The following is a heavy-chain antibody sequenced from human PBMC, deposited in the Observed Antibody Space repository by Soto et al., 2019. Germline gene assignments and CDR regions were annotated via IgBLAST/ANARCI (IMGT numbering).Heavy chain of an antibody. J-gene: IGHJ6*02. Sequence: PGGSLRLSCAASKFTFSRYWMSWVRQAPGKGLEWVADIKKDGSGKDYVDSGRGRFTISRDNAKNSLYLQMNSLRVEDTAVYYCARALYNWNDVSTYYGLDVWGQGTTVTVSS. V-gene: IGHV3-7*01. CDR2: IKKDGSGK. CDR1: KFTFSRYW. CDR3: ARALYNWNDVSTYYGLDV. D-gene: IGHD1-1*01.